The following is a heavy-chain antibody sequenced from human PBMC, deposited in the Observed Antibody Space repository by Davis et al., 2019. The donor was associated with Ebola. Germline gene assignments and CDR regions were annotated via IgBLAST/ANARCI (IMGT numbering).Heavy chain of an antibody. CDR3: ARERGIVQTCGMDV. V-gene: IGHV1-2*02. CDR2: INPNSGGT. Sequence: AASVKVSCKASGYTFTGYYMHWVRQAPGQGLEWMGWINPNSGGTNYAQKFQGRVTMTRDTSISTAYMELSRLRSDDTAVYYRARERGIVQTCGMDVWGQGTTVTVSS. D-gene: IGHD2-8*01. J-gene: IGHJ6*02. CDR1: GYTFTGYY.